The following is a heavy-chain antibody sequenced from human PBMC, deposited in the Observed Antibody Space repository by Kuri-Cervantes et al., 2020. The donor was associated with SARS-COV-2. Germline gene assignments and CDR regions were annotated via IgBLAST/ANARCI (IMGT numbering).Heavy chain of an antibody. D-gene: IGHD1-26*01. CDR1: GDTFTSYA. J-gene: IGHJ4*02. Sequence: ASVKVSCKASGDTFTSYAMHWGRQAPGQRLEWMGWINAGNGNTKYSQKFQGRVTITTDTSASTAYLDLRSLRSDDTAVYYCPFSGCYSPFDYWGQGTLVTVSS. CDR2: INAGNGNT. CDR3: PFSGCYSPFDY. V-gene: IGHV1-3*01.